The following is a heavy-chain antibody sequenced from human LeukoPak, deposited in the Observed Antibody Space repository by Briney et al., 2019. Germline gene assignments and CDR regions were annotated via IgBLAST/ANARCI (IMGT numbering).Heavy chain of an antibody. CDR3: ARDTPLWSPNCYYYGMDV. Sequence: ASVKVSCKASGYTFTSYGISWVRQAPGQGLEWMGWISAYNGNTNYAQKLQGRVTMTRDTSASTAYMELSSLRSEDTAVYYCARDTPLWSPNCYYYGMDVWGQGTTVTVSS. V-gene: IGHV1-18*01. CDR2: ISAYNGNT. CDR1: GYTFTSYG. D-gene: IGHD2-21*01. J-gene: IGHJ6*02.